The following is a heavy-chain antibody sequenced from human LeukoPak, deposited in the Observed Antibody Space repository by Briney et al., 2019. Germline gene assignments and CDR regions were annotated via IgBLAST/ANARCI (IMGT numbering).Heavy chain of an antibody. J-gene: IGHJ4*02. CDR1: GFTFSTYA. Sequence: GGSLRLSCAASGFTFSTYAMSWVRQAPGKGLEWVSAMSGSGDSTYYADSVKGRFTISRDNSKNTLFLQMNSLGAEDTAVYYCAKVKDGGDLPDFDYWGQGTLVTVPS. CDR3: AKVKDGGDLPDFDY. CDR2: MSGSGDST. D-gene: IGHD3-10*01. V-gene: IGHV3-23*01.